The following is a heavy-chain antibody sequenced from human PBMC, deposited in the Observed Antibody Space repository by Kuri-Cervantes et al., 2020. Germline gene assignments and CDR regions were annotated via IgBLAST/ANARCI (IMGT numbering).Heavy chain of an antibody. CDR1: GFTFSSYS. V-gene: IGHV3-23*01. Sequence: GGSLRLSCAASGFTFSSYSMNWVRQAPGKGLEWVSSISGSGGSTYYADSVKGRFTISRDNSKNTLYLQMNSLRAEDTAVYYCARGPGVGAAGDYWGQGTLVTVSS. D-gene: IGHD6-13*01. CDR3: ARGPGVGAAGDY. J-gene: IGHJ4*02. CDR2: ISGSGGST.